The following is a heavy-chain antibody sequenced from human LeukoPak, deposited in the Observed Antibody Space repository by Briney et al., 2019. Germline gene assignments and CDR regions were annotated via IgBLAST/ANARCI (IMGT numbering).Heavy chain of an antibody. Sequence: SETLSLTCTVSGGSISSSSYYWGWIRQPPGKGLEWIGSIYYSGSTYYNPSLKSRVTISVDTSKNQFSLKLSSVTAADTAVYYCARDLPRGYGSGSYAGYWGQGTLVTVSS. V-gene: IGHV4-39*07. CDR3: ARDLPRGYGSGSYAGY. CDR2: IYYSGST. D-gene: IGHD3-10*01. J-gene: IGHJ4*02. CDR1: GGSISSSSYY.